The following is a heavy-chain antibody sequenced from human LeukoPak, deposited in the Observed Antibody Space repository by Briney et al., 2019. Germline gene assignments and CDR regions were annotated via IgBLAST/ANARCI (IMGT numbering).Heavy chain of an antibody. Sequence: GGSLRLSCAASGFAFSTYAMSWVRQAPGKGLEWVSATSGNGAKTFYADSVKGRFTISRDNSRNTLYLQMNSLRAEDTAIYYCAKDRAYSFDNWGQGTLVTVPS. J-gene: IGHJ4*02. V-gene: IGHV3-23*01. CDR3: AKDRAYSFDN. D-gene: IGHD2-21*01. CDR2: TSGNGAKT. CDR1: GFAFSTYA.